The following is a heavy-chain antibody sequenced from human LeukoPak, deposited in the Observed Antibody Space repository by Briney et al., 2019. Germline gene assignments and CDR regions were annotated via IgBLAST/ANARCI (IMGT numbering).Heavy chain of an antibody. CDR1: GFTVSTYY. CDR2: IYSGGST. CDR3: VAYYDILTGYKY. D-gene: IGHD3-9*01. J-gene: IGHJ4*02. V-gene: IGHV3-66*01. Sequence: GGSLRLSCAVSGFTVSTYYMTWVRQVPGKGLEWVSVIYSGGSTYYADSVKGRFTISRGNSKNTLYLQMNSLRAEDTAVYYCVAYYDILTGYKYWGQGTLVTASS.